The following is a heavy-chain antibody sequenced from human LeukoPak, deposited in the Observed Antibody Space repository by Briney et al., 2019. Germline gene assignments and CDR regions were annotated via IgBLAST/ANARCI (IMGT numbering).Heavy chain of an antibody. V-gene: IGHV3-30*04. CDR1: GFTFSSYA. CDR2: ISYDGSNK. J-gene: IGHJ4*02. CDR3: ARAAAKEMATLI. Sequence: GGSLRLSCAASGFTFSSYAMHWVRQAPGKGLEWVAVISYDGSNKYYADSVKGRFTISRDNAKNSLYLQMNSLRAEDTAVYYCARAAAKEMATLIWGQGTLVTVSS. D-gene: IGHD5-24*01.